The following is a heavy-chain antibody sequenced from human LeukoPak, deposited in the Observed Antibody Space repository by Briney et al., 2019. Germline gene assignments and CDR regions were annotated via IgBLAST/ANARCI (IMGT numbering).Heavy chain of an antibody. J-gene: IGHJ4*02. CDR1: GGSISSGDYY. V-gene: IGHV4-30-4*01. CDR3: ARDGTTAIFDY. CDR2: IYYSGST. Sequence: SETLSLTCTVSGGSISSGDYYWSWIRQPPGKGLEWIGYIYYSGSTYYNPSLKSRVTISVGTSKNQFSPKLGSVTAADTAVYYCARDGTTAIFDYWGQGTLVTVSS. D-gene: IGHD2/OR15-2a*01.